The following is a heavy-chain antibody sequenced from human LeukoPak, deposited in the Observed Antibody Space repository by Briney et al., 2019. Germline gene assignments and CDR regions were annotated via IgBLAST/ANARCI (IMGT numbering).Heavy chain of an antibody. J-gene: IGHJ5*02. V-gene: IGHV4-31*03. Sequence: SQTLSLTCTVPGGSISSGGYYWSWIRQHPGKGLEWIGYIYYGGSTFYNPSLKSRVTISVDTSKNQFSLTLSSVTAADTAVYYCARQVLGSSSWYWFAPWGQGTLVTVSS. CDR3: ARQVLGSSSWYWFAP. D-gene: IGHD6-13*01. CDR2: IYYGGST. CDR1: GGSISSGGYY.